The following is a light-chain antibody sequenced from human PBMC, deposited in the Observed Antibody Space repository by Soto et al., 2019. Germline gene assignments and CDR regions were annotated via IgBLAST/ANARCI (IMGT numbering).Light chain of an antibody. CDR1: QSISSY. J-gene: IGKJ1*01. V-gene: IGKV1-39*01. CDR2: AAS. Sequence: DIQMTQSPATLSASVGDRVTITCRASQSISSYLNWYQQKPGKAPRLLIYAASTLQSGVPSRFSGSGSGTDFTLTISRLEPEDFAVYYCQQHGSSLITFGQGTKVDIK. CDR3: QQHGSSLIT.